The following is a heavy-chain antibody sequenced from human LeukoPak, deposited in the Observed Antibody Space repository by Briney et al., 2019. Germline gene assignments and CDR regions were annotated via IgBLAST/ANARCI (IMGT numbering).Heavy chain of an antibody. D-gene: IGHD2-21*02. CDR3: AKEVTATQGHNWFDP. CDR1: GGSISSYY. CDR2: IYYSGST. Sequence: SETLSLTCTVSGGSISSYYWSWIRQPPGKGLEWIGYIYYSGSTNYNPSLKSRVTISVDTSKNQFSLKLSSVTAEDTALYYRAKEVTATQGHNWFDPWGQGTLVTVSS. V-gene: IGHV4-59*01. J-gene: IGHJ5*02.